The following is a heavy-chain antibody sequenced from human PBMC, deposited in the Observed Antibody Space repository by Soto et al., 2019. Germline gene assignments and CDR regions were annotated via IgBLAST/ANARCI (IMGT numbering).Heavy chain of an antibody. D-gene: IGHD2-21*02. V-gene: IGHV1-69*13. CDR3: VSWYCGGDCYSNWFDP. J-gene: IGHJ5*02. CDR1: GGTFSSYA. CDR2: IISILGTE. Sequence: GASVKVSCKASGGTFSSYAISWVRQAPGQGLEWMGGIISILGTENYAQKFQGRVTITADESTSTAYMELSSLRSEDTAVYYCVSWYCGGDCYSNWFDPWGQGTLVTVSS.